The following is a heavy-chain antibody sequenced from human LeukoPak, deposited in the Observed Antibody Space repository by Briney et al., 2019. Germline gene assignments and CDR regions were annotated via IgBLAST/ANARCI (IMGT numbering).Heavy chain of an antibody. CDR2: IYSGGSK. D-gene: IGHD6-19*01. CDR1: GFTVSSNY. CDR3: ARIQQWLSDAFDI. J-gene: IGHJ3*02. Sequence: GGSLRLSCAASGFTVSSNYMSWVRQAPGKGLEGVAVIYSGGSKYYSDSVKGRFTISRDNSKNTLYLQMNSLRAEDTAVYYCARIQQWLSDAFDIWGQGTMVTVSS. V-gene: IGHV3-53*01.